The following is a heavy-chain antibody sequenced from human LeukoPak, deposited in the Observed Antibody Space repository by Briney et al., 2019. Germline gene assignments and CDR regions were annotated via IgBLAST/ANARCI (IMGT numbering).Heavy chain of an antibody. Sequence: EASVKVSCKVSGYTLTELSMHWVRQAPGKGLEWMGGFDPEDGETIYAQKFQGRVTMTEDTSTDTAYMELSSLRSEDTAVYYCATSGIAVAGLRPRDYYYYYYMDVWGKGTTVTVSS. J-gene: IGHJ6*03. CDR2: FDPEDGET. CDR1: GYTLTELS. CDR3: ATSGIAVAGLRPRDYYYYYYMDV. V-gene: IGHV1-24*01. D-gene: IGHD6-19*01.